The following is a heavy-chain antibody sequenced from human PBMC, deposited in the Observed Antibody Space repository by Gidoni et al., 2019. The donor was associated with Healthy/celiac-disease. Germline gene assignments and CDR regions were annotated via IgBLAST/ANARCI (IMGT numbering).Heavy chain of an antibody. CDR2: IYSGGSN. CDR3: ARDGGGYYYDSSETTNDAFDI. V-gene: IGHV3-53*01. Sequence: EVQLVESGGGLIQPGGSLSLSCAAFGFPVSRSYMRWVRQAPGKGLEWVSVIYSGGSNYYEDSVKGRFTISRDKSKNTLYLQMNSLRAEETAVYYCARDGGGYYYDSSETTNDAFDIWGQGTMVTVSS. CDR1: GFPVSRSY. J-gene: IGHJ3*02. D-gene: IGHD3-22*01.